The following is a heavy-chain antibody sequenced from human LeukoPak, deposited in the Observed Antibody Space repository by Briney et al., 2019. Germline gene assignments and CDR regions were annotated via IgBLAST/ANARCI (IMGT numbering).Heavy chain of an antibody. CDR1: GFTVSSNY. V-gene: IGHV3-23*01. CDR2: ISGDGISP. Sequence: GGSLRLSCAASGFTVSSNYMNWVRQAPGKGLECVSAISGDGISPYYADSVRGRFTISRDNSKNTLYLQMNSLRVEDTAVYFCARDPGAFPYFFDYWGQGTLVTVSS. J-gene: IGHJ4*02. D-gene: IGHD4/OR15-4a*01. CDR3: ARDPGAFPYFFDY.